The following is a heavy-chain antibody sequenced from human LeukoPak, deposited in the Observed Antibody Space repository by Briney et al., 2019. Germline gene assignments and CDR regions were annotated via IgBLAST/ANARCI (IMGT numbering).Heavy chain of an antibody. CDR1: EFTFSISY. CDR2: IKSEADGGTT. J-gene: IGHJ4*02. D-gene: IGHD6-13*01. Sequence: GESLRLSCVASEFTFSISYMRWVRQAPGKGLEWVGHIKSEADGGTTHYAAPVRGRFTISRDASKNILYLQLDSLKPEDTGLYYCTAGHYSSLWGQGTLVTVSS. CDR3: TAGHYSSL. V-gene: IGHV3-15*01.